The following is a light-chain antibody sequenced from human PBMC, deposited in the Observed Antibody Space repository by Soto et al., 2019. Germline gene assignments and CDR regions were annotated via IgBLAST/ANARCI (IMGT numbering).Light chain of an antibody. CDR1: QGISSN. J-gene: IGKJ1*01. CDR2: AAS. CDR3: QQYGSSGT. V-gene: IGKV1-9*01. Sequence: DIQLTQSPAFLSASVGDRVTITCRASQGISSNLAWYQQKPGKAPKLLIYAASTLQSGVPSRFSGSGSGTEFTLTISSLQPEDFAVYYCQQYGSSGTFGHGTKVDIK.